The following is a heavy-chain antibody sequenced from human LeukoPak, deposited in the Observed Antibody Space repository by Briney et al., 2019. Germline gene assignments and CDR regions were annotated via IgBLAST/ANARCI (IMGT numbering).Heavy chain of an antibody. V-gene: IGHV3-30*02. Sequence: GGSLRLSCAASGFTFSSYGMHWVRQAPGKGLEWVAFIRYDGSNKYYADSVKGRFTISRDSSKNTLYLQMDSLRAEDTAVYYCAKIDHYYYYMDVWGKGTTVTVSS. J-gene: IGHJ6*03. CDR2: IRYDGSNK. CDR3: AKIDHYYYYMDV. CDR1: GFTFSSYG.